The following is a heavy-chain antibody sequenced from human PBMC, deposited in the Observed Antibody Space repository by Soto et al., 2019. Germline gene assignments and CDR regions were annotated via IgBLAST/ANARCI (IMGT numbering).Heavy chain of an antibody. Sequence: GGSLRLSCQASGFTFRMYDMHWVRQAPGKGLEWVSYISSSGLTTYYADFAEGRFTISRDNAKDSLYLHLNSLRVGDTAVYYCARYGTRGDWWGLGTQVTVSS. J-gene: IGHJ5*01. CDR1: GFTFRMYD. D-gene: IGHD3-10*01. CDR3: ARYGTRGDW. CDR2: ISSSGLTT. V-gene: IGHV3-48*03.